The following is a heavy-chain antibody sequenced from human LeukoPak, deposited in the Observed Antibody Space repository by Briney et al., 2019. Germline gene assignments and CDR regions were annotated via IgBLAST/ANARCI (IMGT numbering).Heavy chain of an antibody. CDR3: ARHVRGYRYQLLSGYFDL. D-gene: IGHD2-2*01. Sequence: PSETLSLTCTVSGGSISSSSYYWGWIRQPPGKGLEWIGSIYYSGSTYYNPSLKSRVTISVDTSKNQFSLKLSSVTAADTAVYYCARHVRGYRYQLLSGYFDLWGRGTLVTVSS. CDR1: GGSISSSSYY. CDR2: IYYSGST. V-gene: IGHV4-39*01. J-gene: IGHJ2*01.